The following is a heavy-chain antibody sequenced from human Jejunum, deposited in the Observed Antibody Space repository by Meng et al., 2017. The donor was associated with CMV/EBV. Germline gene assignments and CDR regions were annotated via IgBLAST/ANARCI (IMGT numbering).Heavy chain of an antibody. CDR2: ITSDEIST. V-gene: IGHV3-74*01. CDR1: FTFSSYW. CDR3: AREGGGTIAPRDLDY. D-gene: IGHD6-6*01. Sequence: FTFSSYWMHWVRQAPGKGLVWVSRITSDEISTSYADSVKGRFTIPRDNAKNTLYLQMNSLRAEDTAVYYCAREGGGTIAPRDLDYWGQGTLVTVSS. J-gene: IGHJ4*02.